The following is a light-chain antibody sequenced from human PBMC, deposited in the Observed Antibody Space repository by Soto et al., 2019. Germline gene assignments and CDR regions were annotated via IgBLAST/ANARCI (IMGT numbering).Light chain of an antibody. CDR2: DVS. Sequence: QSVMPQPASVSASPGQPITISCTGTSSDVGGYNYVSWYQQHPGKAPKLMIYDVSNRPSGVSNRFSGSKSGNTASLTISGLQAEDEADYYCSSYTSSSTLPYVFGTGTKVTVL. V-gene: IGLV2-14*01. J-gene: IGLJ1*01. CDR3: SSYTSSSTLPYV. CDR1: SSDVGGYNY.